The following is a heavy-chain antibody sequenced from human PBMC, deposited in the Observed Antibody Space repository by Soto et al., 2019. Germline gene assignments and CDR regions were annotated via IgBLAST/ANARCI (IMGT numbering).Heavy chain of an antibody. J-gene: IGHJ4*02. CDR2: IYDSESA. D-gene: IGHD6-6*01. CDR1: GESISSGGYY. Sequence: QVQLQESGPGLVKPSQTLYLTCSVSGESISSGGYYWSCIRHHPGKGLAWIGYIYDSESAYYNPSLKSRLTISMDTSKNHCAMRLSSVTAADTAVYYCARASSSSSAADYWGQGTLSTVSS. CDR3: ARASSSSSAADY. V-gene: IGHV4-31*03.